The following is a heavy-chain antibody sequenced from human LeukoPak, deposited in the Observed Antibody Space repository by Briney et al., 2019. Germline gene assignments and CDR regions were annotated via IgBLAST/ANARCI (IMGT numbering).Heavy chain of an antibody. J-gene: IGHJ4*02. CDR2: VYYSGST. CDR3: ARGYGSGSRLDN. CDR1: GYSISSGYY. V-gene: IGHV4-61*01. Sequence: SETLSLTCTVSGYSISSGYYWGWIRQPPGKGLEWIGYVYYSGSTSYNPSLKSRVTISVDTSKNQFSLKLSSVTAADTAVYYCARGYGSGSRLDNWGQGTLVTVSS. D-gene: IGHD3-10*01.